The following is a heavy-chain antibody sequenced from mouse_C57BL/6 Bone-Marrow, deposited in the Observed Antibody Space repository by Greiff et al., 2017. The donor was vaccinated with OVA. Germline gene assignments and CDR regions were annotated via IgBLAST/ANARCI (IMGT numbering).Heavy chain of an antibody. CDR1: GYTFTSYW. CDR2: IDPSDSYT. V-gene: IGHV1-59*01. J-gene: IGHJ3*01. Sequence: QVQLQQPGAELVRPGTSVKLSCKASGYTFTSYWMHWVKQRPGQGLEWIGVIDPSDSYTNYNQKFKGKATLTVDTSSSTAYMQLSSLTSEDSAVYYCARRRGPWFADGGQGTLVTVSA. CDR3: ARRRGPWFAD.